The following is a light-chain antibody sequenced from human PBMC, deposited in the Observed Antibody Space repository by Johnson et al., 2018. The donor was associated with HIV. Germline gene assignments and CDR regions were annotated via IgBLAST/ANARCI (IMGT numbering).Light chain of an antibody. Sequence: QSLLTQPPSVSAAPGQKVTISCSGSSSNIGNNYVSWYQQLPGTAPKLLIYENNKRPSGIPDRFSGSKSGTSATLGITGLQTGDEADYYCGTWDGSLRAGFFGTGTKVTVL. J-gene: IGLJ1*01. CDR3: GTWDGSLRAGF. V-gene: IGLV1-51*02. CDR2: ENN. CDR1: SSNIGNNY.